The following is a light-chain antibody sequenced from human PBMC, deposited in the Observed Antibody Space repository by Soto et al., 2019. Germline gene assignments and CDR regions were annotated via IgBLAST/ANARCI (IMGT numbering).Light chain of an antibody. CDR1: QSVSSY. CDR2: DAS. V-gene: IGKV3-11*01. Sequence: IFLTHCPSTLSLSPGERATLSCRASQSVSSYLAWYQQKPGQAPRLLIYDASNRATGIPARFSGSGSGTELPPTIPSLEPEDFELYSCQKRRKRNPSLGPGNKVDIK. CDR3: QKRRKRNPS. J-gene: IGKJ3*01.